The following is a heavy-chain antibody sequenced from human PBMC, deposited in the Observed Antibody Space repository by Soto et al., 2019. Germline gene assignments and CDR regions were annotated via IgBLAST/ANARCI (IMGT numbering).Heavy chain of an antibody. Sequence: WETLSLTCTVSGGSISSYYWSWIRQPPGKGLEWIGNIYYSGSTNYNPSLKSRVTISVDTSKNQFSLKLSSVTAADTAVYYCARERYYGMDVWGQGTTVTVSS. CDR3: ARERYYGMDV. J-gene: IGHJ6*02. CDR2: IYYSGST. CDR1: GGSISSYY. V-gene: IGHV4-59*01.